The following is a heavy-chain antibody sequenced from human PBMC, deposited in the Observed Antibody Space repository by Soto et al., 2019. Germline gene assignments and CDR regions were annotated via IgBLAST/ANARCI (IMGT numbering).Heavy chain of an antibody. D-gene: IGHD3-22*01. J-gene: IGHJ3*02. CDR3: ARAGDSSVGDAFDI. CDR2: INPNSGGT. CDR1: GCTFTGYY. Sequence: DSVKVYCKASGCTFTGYYVDWVRQAPGQGLEWMGWINPNSGGTNYAQKFQGRVTMTRDTSISTAYMELSRLRSDDTAVYYCARAGDSSVGDAFDIWGQGTMVT. V-gene: IGHV1-2*02.